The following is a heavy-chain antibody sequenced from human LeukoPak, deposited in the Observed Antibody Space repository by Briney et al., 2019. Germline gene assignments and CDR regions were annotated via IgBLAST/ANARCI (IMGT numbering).Heavy chain of an antibody. CDR2: IYSGGTT. Sequence: GGSLRLSCAASGFAVSSYYMSWVRQAPGKGLEWVSVIYSGGTTYYADSVKGRFTISRDNSKNTLYLQMNSLRAEDTAVYYCAKGPWLSDFYYSGQGTLVTVSS. J-gene: IGHJ4*02. D-gene: IGHD5-18*01. CDR3: AKGPWLSDFYY. CDR1: GFAVSSYY. V-gene: IGHV3-53*01.